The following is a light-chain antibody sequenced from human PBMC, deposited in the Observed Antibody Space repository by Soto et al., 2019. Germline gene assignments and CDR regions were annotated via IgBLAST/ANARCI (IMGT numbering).Light chain of an antibody. CDR1: GSDVGGYNF. CDR3: CSYAGTDTSV. CDR2: DVS. J-gene: IGLJ7*01. V-gene: IGLV2-11*01. Sequence: QSALTQPRSVSGSPGQSVAISCTGTGSDVGGYNFVSWYQQHPGKAPKLIIYDVSERPSGVPDRFSGSKSGNTASLTISGLQAEDEADYYCCSYAGTDTSVFGGGTQLTVL.